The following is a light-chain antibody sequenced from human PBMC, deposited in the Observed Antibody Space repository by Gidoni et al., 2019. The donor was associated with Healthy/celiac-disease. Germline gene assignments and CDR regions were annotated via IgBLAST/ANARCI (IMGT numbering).Light chain of an antibody. V-gene: IGKV1-9*01. Sequence: DIQLTQSPSFLSASVGDRVIITCRASQGISSYLAWYQQKPGKAPKLLIYAASTLQSGVPSRFSGSGSGTEFTLTISSLQPEDFATYYCQQLNSYPPGTFGQGTRLEIK. CDR1: QGISSY. CDR2: AAS. J-gene: IGKJ5*01. CDR3: QQLNSYPPGT.